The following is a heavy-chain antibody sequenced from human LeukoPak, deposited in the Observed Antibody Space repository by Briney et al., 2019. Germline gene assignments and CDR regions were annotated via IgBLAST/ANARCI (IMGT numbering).Heavy chain of an antibody. D-gene: IGHD3-22*01. V-gene: IGHV4-39*07. CDR3: ARDPYYYDSSGYYPGAFDI. CDR1: GGSISSSSYY. CDR2: IYYRGST. J-gene: IGHJ3*02. Sequence: SETLSLTCTVSGGSISSSSYYWGWIRQPPGKGLEWIGSIYYRGSTYYNPSLKSRVTISVDTSKNQFSLKLSSVTAADTAVYYCARDPYYYDSSGYYPGAFDIWGQGTMVTVSS.